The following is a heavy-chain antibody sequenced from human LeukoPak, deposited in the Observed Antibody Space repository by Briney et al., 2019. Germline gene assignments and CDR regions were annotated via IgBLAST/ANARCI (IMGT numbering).Heavy chain of an antibody. CDR2: ISSSSSYI. CDR1: GFTFSSYS. D-gene: IGHD3-22*01. Sequence: GGSLRLACAASGFTFSSYSMTWVRQAPGKGLEWVSSISSSSSYIYYADSVKGRFTISRDDAKNSLYLQMNSLRAEDTAVYYCAKDGRITMIVVVTAFDYWGQGTLVTVSS. J-gene: IGHJ4*02. CDR3: AKDGRITMIVVVTAFDY. V-gene: IGHV3-21*04.